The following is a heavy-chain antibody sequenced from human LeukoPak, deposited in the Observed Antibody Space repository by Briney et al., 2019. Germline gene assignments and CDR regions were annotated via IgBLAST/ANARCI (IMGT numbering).Heavy chain of an antibody. CDR3: ARAVYSYGLYYYYYMDV. V-gene: IGHV1-8*03. J-gene: IGHJ6*03. CDR2: MNPNSGNT. CDR1: GYTFTSYD. Sequence: ASVKVSCKASGYTFTSYDINWVRQATGQGLEWMGWMNPNSGNTGYAQKFQGRVTITRNTSISTAYMELSSLKSEDTAVYYCARAVYSYGLYYYYYMDVWGEGTTVTVSS. D-gene: IGHD5-18*01.